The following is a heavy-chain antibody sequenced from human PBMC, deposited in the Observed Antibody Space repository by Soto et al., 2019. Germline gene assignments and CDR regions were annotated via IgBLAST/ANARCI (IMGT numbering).Heavy chain of an antibody. CDR2: ISGSGGST. J-gene: IGHJ4*02. CDR3: AKENTWELLSDFDY. CDR1: GFTFSSYA. Sequence: EVQLLESGGGLVQPGGSLRLSCAASGFTFSSYAMSWVRQAPGKGLEWVSAISGSGGSTYYADSVKGRFTISRDNSKNPMDLKMNSLRAADTAVYYCAKENTWELLSDFDYWGQGTLVTVSS. D-gene: IGHD1-26*01. V-gene: IGHV3-23*01.